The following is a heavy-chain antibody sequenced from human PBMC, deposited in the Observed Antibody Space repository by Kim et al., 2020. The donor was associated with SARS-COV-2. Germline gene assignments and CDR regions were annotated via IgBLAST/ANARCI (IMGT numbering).Heavy chain of an antibody. CDR3: ARGGRGSYGTGLGFYYYYYGMDV. V-gene: IGHV4-34*01. CDR1: GGSFSGYY. CDR2: INHSGST. Sequence: SETLSLTCAVYGGSFSGYYWSWIRQPPGKGLEWIGEINHSGSTNYNPSLKSRVTISVDTSKNQFSLKLCSVTAADTAVYYFARGGRGSYGTGLGFYYYYYGMDVWGQGTTVTVSS. D-gene: IGHD5-18*01. J-gene: IGHJ6*02.